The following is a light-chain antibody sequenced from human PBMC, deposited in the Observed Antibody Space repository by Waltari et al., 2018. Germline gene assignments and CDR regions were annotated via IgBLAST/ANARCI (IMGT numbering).Light chain of an antibody. CDR1: SSDVGAYNH. CDR3: TSYTSSSTWV. J-gene: IGLJ3*02. V-gene: IGLV2-14*03. Sequence: QSALTQPASVSGFPGQSITISCTGASSDVGAYNHVSWYQQHPGKAPKLMIYGVANRPSGVSNRFSGSKSGNTASLTSSGLQAEDEADYYCTSYTSSSTWVFGGGTKLTVL. CDR2: GVA.